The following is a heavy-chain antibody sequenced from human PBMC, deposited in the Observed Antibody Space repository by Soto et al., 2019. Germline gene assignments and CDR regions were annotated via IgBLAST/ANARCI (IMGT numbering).Heavy chain of an antibody. CDR1: GYTFTSYY. CDR2: INPSGGST. V-gene: IGHV1-46*01. CDR3: ARGATATETYYYYGMDV. D-gene: IGHD4-4*01. J-gene: IGHJ6*02. Sequence: GASVKVSCKASGYTFTSYYMHWVRQAPGQGLEWMGIINPSGGSTSYAQKFQGRFTISRDNSKNTLYLQMNSLRAEDTAVYYCARGATATETYYYYGMDVWGQGTTVTVSS.